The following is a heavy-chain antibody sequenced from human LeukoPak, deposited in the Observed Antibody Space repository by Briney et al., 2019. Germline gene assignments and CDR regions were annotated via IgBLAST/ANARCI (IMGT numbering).Heavy chain of an antibody. J-gene: IGHJ6*02. Sequence: GGSLRLSCAASGFTFSSYWMSWVRQAPGKGLERVANMKQDGSEKCYVDSVKCRFTISRDNAKNALYLQMNSLRAEDTAVYYCARDLTYYYDSSGYYYYGVDVWGQGTTVTVSS. CDR1: GFTFSSYW. D-gene: IGHD3-22*01. CDR2: MKQDGSEK. CDR3: ARDLTYYYDSSGYYYYGVDV. V-gene: IGHV3-7*01.